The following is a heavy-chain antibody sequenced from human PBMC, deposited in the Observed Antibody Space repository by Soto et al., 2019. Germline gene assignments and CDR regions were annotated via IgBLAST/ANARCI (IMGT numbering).Heavy chain of an antibody. V-gene: IGHV1-58*01. CDR1: GFMFTSSA. Sequence: SVKVSCKTSGFMFTSSAVQWVRQARGQRLEWIGWLVVGSGNTHYAQHFQERVTLTRDMSKGTAYMELRSLRSEDTAVYYCAAVPVLRFLKWLPAYFDYWGQGTLVTVSS. J-gene: IGHJ4*02. CDR2: LVVGSGNT. CDR3: AAVPVLRFLKWLPAYFDY. D-gene: IGHD3-3*01.